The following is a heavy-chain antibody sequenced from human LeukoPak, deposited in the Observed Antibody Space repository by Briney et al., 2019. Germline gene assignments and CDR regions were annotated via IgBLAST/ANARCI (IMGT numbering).Heavy chain of an antibody. CDR1: GYTFTSYD. CDR2: MNPNSGNT. J-gene: IGHJ3*02. Sequence: ASVKVSCKASGYTFTSYDINWVRQATGQGLEWMGWMNPNSGNTGYAQKFQGRVTMTRNTSISTAYMELSSLRSEDTAVYYCANHGDYSGAFDIRGQGTMVTVSS. CDR3: ANHGDYSGAFDI. D-gene: IGHD4-17*01. V-gene: IGHV1-8*01.